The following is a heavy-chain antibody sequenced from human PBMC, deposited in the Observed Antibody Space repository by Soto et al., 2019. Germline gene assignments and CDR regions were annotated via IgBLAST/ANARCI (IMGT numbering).Heavy chain of an antibody. J-gene: IGHJ5*01. V-gene: IGHV4-30-4*01. CDR1: GDSISNLDYF. Sequence: SETLSLTCSVSGDSISNLDYFWAWIRQPPGQALEYIGYIYKSATTYYNPSFESRVAVSVDTSKSQFSLNVTSVTAADTAVYFCARGRYCLTGRCFPNWFDSWGQGALVTVSS. CDR3: ARGRYCLTGRCFPNWFDS. CDR2: IYKSATT. D-gene: IGHD7-27*01.